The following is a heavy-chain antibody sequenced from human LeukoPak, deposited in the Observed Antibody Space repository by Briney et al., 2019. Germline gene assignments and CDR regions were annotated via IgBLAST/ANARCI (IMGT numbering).Heavy chain of an antibody. CDR2: IYYSGST. Sequence: PSETLSLTCTVSGGSVSSGSYYWSWIRQPPGKGLEWIGYIYYSGSTNYNPSLKSRVTISVDTSKNQFSLKLSSVTAADTAVYYCARDGSAQQHFCPYYYYGMDVWGKGTTVTVSS. CDR3: ARDGSAQQHFCPYYYYGMDV. CDR1: GGSVSSGSYY. V-gene: IGHV4-61*01. D-gene: IGHD3-3*02. J-gene: IGHJ6*04.